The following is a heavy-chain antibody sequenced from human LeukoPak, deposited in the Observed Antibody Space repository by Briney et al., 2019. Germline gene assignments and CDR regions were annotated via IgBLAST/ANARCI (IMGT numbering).Heavy chain of an antibody. CDR3: ARDYCSSTSCLFDY. D-gene: IGHD2-2*01. J-gene: IGHJ4*02. CDR1: GYTFTGYH. CDR2: INPNSGDT. V-gene: IGHV1-2*06. Sequence: VASVKVSCTASGYTFTGYHMHWVRQAPGQGLEWMGRINPNSGDTNYAQNFQGRVTMTRDTSISTAYMELSRLRSDDTAVYYCARDYCSSTSCLFDYWGQGTLVTVSS.